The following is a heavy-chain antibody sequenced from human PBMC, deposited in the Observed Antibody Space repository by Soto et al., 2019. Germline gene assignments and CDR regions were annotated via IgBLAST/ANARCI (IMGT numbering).Heavy chain of an antibody. CDR2: ISWNSGNI. CDR3: VRSKGGYSYGTPFDY. V-gene: IGHV3-9*01. Sequence: EVQLEESGGALVQPGRSLRLSCAASGFNLDDYAMYWVRQVLGKGLEWVSSISWNSGNIGYADSVKGRFTTSRDNAEHSLYLQMHSLRPEDTALYYCVRSKGGYSYGTPFDYWGQGTLVTVSS. J-gene: IGHJ4*02. CDR1: GFNLDDYA. D-gene: IGHD5-18*01.